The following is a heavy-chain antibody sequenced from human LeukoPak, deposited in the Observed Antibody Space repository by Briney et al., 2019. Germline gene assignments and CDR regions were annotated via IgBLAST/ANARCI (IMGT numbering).Heavy chain of an antibody. CDR1: GFTFSSYS. CDR2: ISSGSSTI. Sequence: GGSLRLSCAASGFTFSSYSMNWVRLAPGKGLEWVSYISSGSSTIHYVDSVKGRLTISRDNAKNSLYLQMNSLRVEDTAIYFCARDWAFDYWGQGTLVTVSS. CDR3: ARDWAFDY. V-gene: IGHV3-48*01. D-gene: IGHD7-27*01. J-gene: IGHJ4*02.